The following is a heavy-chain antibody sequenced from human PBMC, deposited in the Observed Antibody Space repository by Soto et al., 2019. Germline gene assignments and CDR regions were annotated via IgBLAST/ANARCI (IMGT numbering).Heavy chain of an antibody. Sequence: QVQLVQSGAEVKKPGSSVKVSCKASGGTFSSYAISWVRQAPGQGLEWMGGIIPIFGTANYAQKFQGRVTITAAESTSTAYMELSSLRSEDTAVYYCAREYIVVVPAATVPNYYYGMDVWGQGTTVTVSS. CDR1: GGTFSSYA. J-gene: IGHJ6*02. D-gene: IGHD2-2*01. CDR3: AREYIVVVPAATVPNYYYGMDV. V-gene: IGHV1-69*01. CDR2: IIPIFGTA.